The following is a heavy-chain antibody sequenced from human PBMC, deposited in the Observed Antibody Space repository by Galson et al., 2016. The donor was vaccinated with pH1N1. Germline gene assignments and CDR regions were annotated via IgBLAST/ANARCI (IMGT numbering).Heavy chain of an antibody. J-gene: IGHJ3*02. V-gene: IGHV3-9*01. Sequence: SLRLSCAASGFTFDDYAMHWVRQPPGKGLEWVSGINWNSGFIAYADSVKGRFTISRDNAENSLYLQMNSLRAEDTALYYCAKDSNIYGQFDAFDIWGQGTIVTVSS. CDR3: AKDSNIYGQFDAFDI. D-gene: IGHD5-18*01. CDR1: GFTFDDYA. CDR2: INWNSGFI.